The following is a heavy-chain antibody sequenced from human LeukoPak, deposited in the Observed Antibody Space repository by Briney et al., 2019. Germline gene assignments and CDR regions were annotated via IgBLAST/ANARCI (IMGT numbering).Heavy chain of an antibody. CDR1: GGSISSYY. D-gene: IGHD6-19*01. Sequence: SETLSLTCTVSGGSISSYYWSWIRQPPGKGLEWIGYIYYSGSTNYNPSLKSRVTISVDTSKNQFSLKLSSVTAADTAVYYCARGGKQWRGGNYFDSWGQGTLVAVSS. J-gene: IGHJ4*02. V-gene: IGHV4-59*01. CDR3: ARGGKQWRGGNYFDS. CDR2: IYYSGST.